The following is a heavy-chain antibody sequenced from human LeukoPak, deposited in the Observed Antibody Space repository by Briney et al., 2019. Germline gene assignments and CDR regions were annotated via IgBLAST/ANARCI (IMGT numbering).Heavy chain of an antibody. V-gene: IGHV3-21*01. CDR2: ISSSSSYI. J-gene: IGHJ3*02. CDR1: GFTFSNYN. D-gene: IGHD3-22*01. Sequence: GGSLRLSCAASGFTFSNYNMNWVRQAPGKGLEWVSSISSSSSYIYYADSVKGRFTISRDNAKNSLYLQMNSLRAEDTAVYYCARDLRADYYDSSGYFAFDIWGQGTMVTVSS. CDR3: ARDLRADYYDSSGYFAFDI.